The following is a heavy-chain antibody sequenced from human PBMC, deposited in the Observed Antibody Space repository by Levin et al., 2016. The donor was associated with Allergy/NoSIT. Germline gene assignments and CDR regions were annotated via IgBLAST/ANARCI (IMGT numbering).Heavy chain of an antibody. J-gene: IGHJ4*02. CDR3: ARRDPGPSGIVDY. CDR1: GGSISSSSYY. V-gene: IGHV4-39*01. Sequence: SETLSLTCTVSGGSISSSSYYWGWIRQPPGKGLEWIGSIYYSGSTYYNPSLKSRVTISVDTSKNQFSLKLSSVTAADTAVYYCARRDPGPSGIVDYWGQGTLVTVSS. D-gene: IGHD3-10*01. CDR2: IYYSGST.